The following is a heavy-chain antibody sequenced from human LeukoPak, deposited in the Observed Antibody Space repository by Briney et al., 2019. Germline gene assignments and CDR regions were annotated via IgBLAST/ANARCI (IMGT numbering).Heavy chain of an antibody. J-gene: IGHJ6*02. CDR2: IYYSGST. CDR1: GGSVSSGSYY. D-gene: IGHD3-22*01. V-gene: IGHV4-61*01. CDR3: ARGNFYDSSGYYRDYYYYGMDV. Sequence: PSETLSLTCTVSGGSVSSGSYYWSWIRQPPGKGLEWIGYIYYSGSTNYNPSLKSRVTISVDTSKNQFSLKLSSVTAADTAVYYCARGNFYDSSGYYRDYYYYGMDVWGQGTTVTVSS.